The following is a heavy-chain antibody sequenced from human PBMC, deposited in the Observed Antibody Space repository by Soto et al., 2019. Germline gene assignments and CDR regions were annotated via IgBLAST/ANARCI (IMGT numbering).Heavy chain of an antibody. J-gene: IGHJ6*02. CDR2: IIPIFGTA. Sequence: QVQLVQSGAEVKKPGSSVKVSCKASGGTFSSYAISWVRQAPGQGREWMGGIIPIFGTANYAQKVQGRVTITADESTSTAYMELSSLRSEDTAVYYCSRYSGGTTVAFGMAVWGQGTTVNVSS. D-gene: IGHD4-17*01. CDR3: SRYSGGTTVAFGMAV. V-gene: IGHV1-69*01. CDR1: GGTFSSYA.